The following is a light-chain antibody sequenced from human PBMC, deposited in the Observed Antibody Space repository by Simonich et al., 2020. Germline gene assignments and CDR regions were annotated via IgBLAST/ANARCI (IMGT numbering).Light chain of an antibody. Sequence: EIVMTQSPATLSVSPGERATLSCRASQGVSSNLAWYQQKPGQAPRLLIYGASTRATGIPARFSGSGSGSEFTLTISRLQSEDFAVYYCQQYYSTPWTFGQGTKVEIK. CDR1: QGVSSN. V-gene: IGKV3-15*01. CDR3: QQYYSTPWT. CDR2: GAS. J-gene: IGKJ1*01.